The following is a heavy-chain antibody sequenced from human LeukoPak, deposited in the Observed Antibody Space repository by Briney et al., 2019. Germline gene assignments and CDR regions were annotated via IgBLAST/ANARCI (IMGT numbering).Heavy chain of an antibody. CDR1: GFTFSDYY. D-gene: IGHD3-9*01. V-gene: IGHV3-30-3*01. Sequence: PGGSLRLSCAASGFTFSDYYMSWIRQAPGKGLEWVAVVSYDASNTYYADFVKGRFTISRDNSKNTLYLQINNLRTEDTAVYYCARGPAEALRLYDYTFDSWGQGILVTVSS. J-gene: IGHJ4*02. CDR2: VSYDASNT. CDR3: ARGPAEALRLYDYTFDS.